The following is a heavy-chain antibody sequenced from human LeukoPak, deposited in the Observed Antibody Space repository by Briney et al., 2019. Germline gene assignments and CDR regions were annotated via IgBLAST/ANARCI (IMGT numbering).Heavy chain of an antibody. CDR3: ARDLNRLRRGFDP. Sequence: GGSLRLSCAASGFTVSSNYMSWVRQAPGKGLEWVSVIYSGGSTYYADSVKGRFTISRDNSKNTLYLQMNSLRAEDTAVYYRARDLNRLRRGFDPWGQGTLVTVSS. J-gene: IGHJ5*02. CDR2: IYSGGST. CDR1: GFTVSSNY. D-gene: IGHD4-17*01. V-gene: IGHV3-53*01.